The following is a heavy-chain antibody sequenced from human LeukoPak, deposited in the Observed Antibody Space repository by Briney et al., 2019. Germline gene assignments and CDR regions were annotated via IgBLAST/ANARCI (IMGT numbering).Heavy chain of an antibody. Sequence: RPGGSLRLSCAASGFTFSSYSMHWVRQAPGKGLEWVSSISTSSSYIYYADSVKGRFTISRDNAKKSVYLQMNSLRAEDTAVYYCARGGDNSASTNWFDPWGQGTLVTVSS. CDR3: ARGGDNSASTNWFDP. CDR1: GFTFSSYS. CDR2: ISTSSSYI. D-gene: IGHD2-21*01. J-gene: IGHJ5*02. V-gene: IGHV3-21*01.